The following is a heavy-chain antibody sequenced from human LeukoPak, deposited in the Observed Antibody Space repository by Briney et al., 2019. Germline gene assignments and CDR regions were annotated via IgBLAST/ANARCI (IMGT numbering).Heavy chain of an antibody. D-gene: IGHD6-19*01. Sequence: ASVKVSCKASGYTFTGYYMHWVRQATGQGLEWIGRINPNSGGTNYAQKFQGRVTMTRDTSISTAYMELSRLRSDDTAVYYCARSEWQWLVLDAFDIWGQGTMVTVSS. CDR3: ARSEWQWLVLDAFDI. V-gene: IGHV1-2*06. CDR2: INPNSGGT. J-gene: IGHJ3*02. CDR1: GYTFTGYY.